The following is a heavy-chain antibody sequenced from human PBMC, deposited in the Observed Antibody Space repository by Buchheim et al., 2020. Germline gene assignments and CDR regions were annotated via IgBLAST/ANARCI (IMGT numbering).Heavy chain of an antibody. D-gene: IGHD1-7*01. CDR3: AREGKGGTTENYGMDV. Sequence: QVQLVESGGGVVQPGRSLRLSCAASGFTFSSYAMHWVRQAPGKGLEGVAVISYDGSNKYYADSVKGRFTISRDNSKNTLYLQMNSLRAEDTAVYYCAREGKGGTTENYGMDVWGQGTT. CDR1: GFTFSSYA. V-gene: IGHV3-30-3*01. CDR2: ISYDGSNK. J-gene: IGHJ6*02.